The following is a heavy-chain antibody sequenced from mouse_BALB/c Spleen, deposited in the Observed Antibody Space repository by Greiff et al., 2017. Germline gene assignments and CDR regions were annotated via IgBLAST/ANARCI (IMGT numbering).Heavy chain of an antibody. CDR1: GYTFTSYW. J-gene: IGHJ3*01. V-gene: IGHV1S81*02. Sequence: QVQLQQPGPELVKPGASVKLSCKASGYTFTSYWMHWVKQRPGQGLEWIGEINPSNGRTNYNEKFKSKATLTVDKSSSTAYMQLSSLTSEDSAVYYCARGDYGSSSGFAYWGQGTLVTVSA. CDR3: ARGDYGSSSGFAY. D-gene: IGHD1-1*01. CDR2: INPSNGRT.